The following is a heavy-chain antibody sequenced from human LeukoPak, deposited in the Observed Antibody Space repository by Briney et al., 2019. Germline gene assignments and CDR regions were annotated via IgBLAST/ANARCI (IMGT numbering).Heavy chain of an antibody. J-gene: IGHJ6*02. CDR1: GGSISGSY. V-gene: IGHV4-59*08. CDR2: IYYTET. Sequence: SETLSLTCTVSGGSISGSYWSWIRQPPGKGLEWIGYIYYTETYYNPSLKSRVTISLDSSKNQFSLKLRFVTAADTAVYCCARTQGWGTVRTGYYYGMDVWGQGTTVTVSS. CDR3: ARTQGWGTVRTGYYYGMDV. D-gene: IGHD4-11*01.